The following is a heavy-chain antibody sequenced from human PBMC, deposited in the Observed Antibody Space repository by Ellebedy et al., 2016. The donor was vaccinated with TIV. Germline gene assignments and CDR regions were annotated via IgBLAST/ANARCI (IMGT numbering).Heavy chain of an antibody. CDR1: GYTFTDYY. CDR2: INSATGST. V-gene: IGHV1-46*01. Sequence: AASVKVSCKASGYTFTDYYIHWVRQAPGQGLEWLGIINSATGSTSYEQKFQCRLTLTRDTSASTVYMQLNSLRSEDTATYYCARDPRLGFSDSPPFDFWGQGARVTVSS. D-gene: IGHD1-26*01. CDR3: ARDPRLGFSDSPPFDF. J-gene: IGHJ4*02.